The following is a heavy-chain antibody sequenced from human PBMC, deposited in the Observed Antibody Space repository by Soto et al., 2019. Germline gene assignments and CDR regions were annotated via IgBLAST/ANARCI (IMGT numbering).Heavy chain of an antibody. CDR2: IYYSGST. V-gene: IGHV4-31*03. CDR1: GGSISSGGYY. CDR3: ARRALPQCINGVCYKDGFWDY. D-gene: IGHD2-8*01. Sequence: SETLSLTCTVSGGSISSGGYYWSWIRQHPGKGLEWIGYIYYSGSTYNNPSLKSRATISLDTSKNQFSLKLSSVTAADTAVYYCARRALPQCINGVCYKDGFWDYWGQGALVTVSS. J-gene: IGHJ4*02.